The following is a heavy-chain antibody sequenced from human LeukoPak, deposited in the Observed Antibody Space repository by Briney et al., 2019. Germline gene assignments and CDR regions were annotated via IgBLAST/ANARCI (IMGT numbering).Heavy chain of an antibody. V-gene: IGHV1-3*01. D-gene: IGHD3-10*01. J-gene: IGHJ4*02. CDR1: GYTFTNYA. CDR3: ARDRGVTMVRGVIDSFDY. CDR2: INAGNGDT. Sequence: ASVKVSCKTSGYTFTNYAMQWVRQAPGQRVEWMGWINAGNGDTKYSQKFQGRVTITRDTSASIAYMKLSSLRSEDTAVYYCARDRGVTMVRGVIDSFDYWGQGTLVTVSS.